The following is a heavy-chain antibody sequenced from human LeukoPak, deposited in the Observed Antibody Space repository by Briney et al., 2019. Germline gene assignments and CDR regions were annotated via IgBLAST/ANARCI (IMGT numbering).Heavy chain of an antibody. CDR1: GYTLRSYG. Sequence: ASVKVSCKASGYTLRSYGITWVRQAPGQGLEWMGWISAYNGNTKYPQKLQGRVTMTTDTSTSTAYMELRSLRSDDTAVYYCARGPIIDIVIVPAADDYYYMDVWGKGTTVTVSS. CDR3: ARGPIIDIVIVPAADDYYYMDV. CDR2: ISAYNGNT. D-gene: IGHD2-2*01. V-gene: IGHV1-18*01. J-gene: IGHJ6*03.